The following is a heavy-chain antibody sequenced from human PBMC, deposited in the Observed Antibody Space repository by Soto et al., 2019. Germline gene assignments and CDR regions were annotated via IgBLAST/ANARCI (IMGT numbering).Heavy chain of an antibody. Sequence: ASVKVSCKVSGYTLTELSMHWVRQAPGKGLEWMGGFDPEDGETIYAQKFQGRVTMTEDTSTDTAYMELSSLRSDDTAIYYCARAQYHDSFGYFDYWGQGTQVTVSS. J-gene: IGHJ4*02. D-gene: IGHD3-3*01. CDR3: ARAQYHDSFGYFDY. V-gene: IGHV1-24*01. CDR2: FDPEDGET. CDR1: GYTLTELS.